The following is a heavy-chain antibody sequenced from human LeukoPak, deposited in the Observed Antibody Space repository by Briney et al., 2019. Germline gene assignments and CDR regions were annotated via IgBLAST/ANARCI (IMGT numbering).Heavy chain of an antibody. CDR3: ARDCSSTSCYLGFDY. CDR1: GFTFSSYS. D-gene: IGHD2-2*01. J-gene: IGHJ4*02. Sequence: GGSLRLSCAASGFTFSSYSMNWVRQAPGKGLEWVSSISSSSSYIYYADSVKGRFTISRVNAKNSLYLQMNSLRAEDTAVYYCARDCSSTSCYLGFDYWGQGTLVTVSS. V-gene: IGHV3-21*01. CDR2: ISSSSSYI.